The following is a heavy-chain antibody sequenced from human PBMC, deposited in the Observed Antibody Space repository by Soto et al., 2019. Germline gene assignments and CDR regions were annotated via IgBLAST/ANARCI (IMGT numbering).Heavy chain of an antibody. CDR1: GFSLTTSGVG. V-gene: IGHV2-5*02. D-gene: IGHD3-3*01. J-gene: IGHJ4*02. CDR2: IYWDDDK. Sequence: QITLNESGPTVVKPAETLTLTCTFSGFSLTTSGVGVGWIRQSPGKAPEWLALIYWDDDKRYSASLKSRLTITKYPSKNQVVLTVASVDPADTATYYCAHRILRTVFGLVTTTAIYFDFWGQGTPVVVSS. CDR3: AHRILRTVFGLVTTTAIYFDF.